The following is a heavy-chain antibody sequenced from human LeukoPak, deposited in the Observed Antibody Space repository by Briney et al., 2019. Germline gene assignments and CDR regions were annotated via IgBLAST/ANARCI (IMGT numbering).Heavy chain of an antibody. CDR2: INYSRNT. CDR3: ARSYDSSGYYYYFDY. J-gene: IGHJ4*02. V-gene: IGHV4-59*08. D-gene: IGHD3-22*01. CDR1: GGSISSYY. Sequence: SETLSLTCTVAGGSISSYYWSWIRRSPGKGLEWIGYINYSRNTNYNPSLNSRFTISVDTSKNQFSLKLSSVTAADTAVYYCARSYDSSGYYYYFDYWGQGNVVTVSS.